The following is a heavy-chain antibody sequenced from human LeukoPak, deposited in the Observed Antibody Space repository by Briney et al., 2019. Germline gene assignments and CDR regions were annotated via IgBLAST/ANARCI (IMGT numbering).Heavy chain of an antibody. V-gene: IGHV3-30*04. CDR1: GFTFSSYA. CDR3: ARDGTYGSGSYFFDY. Sequence: GGSLRLSCAASGFTFSSYAMHWVRQAPGKGLEWEAVISYDGSNKYYADSVKGRFTISRDNSKNTLYLQMNSLRAEDTAVYYCARDGTYGSGSYFFDYWGQGTLVTVSS. J-gene: IGHJ4*02. D-gene: IGHD3-10*01. CDR2: ISYDGSNK.